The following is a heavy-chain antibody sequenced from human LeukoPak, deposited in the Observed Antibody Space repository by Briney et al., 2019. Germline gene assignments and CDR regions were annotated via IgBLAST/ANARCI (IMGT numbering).Heavy chain of an antibody. J-gene: IGHJ4*02. CDR1: GFTFSNYA. CDR2: ISGSGGST. V-gene: IGHV3-23*01. CDR3: AKPHFDD. Sequence: GGSLRLSCVASGFTFSNYAMSWVRQAPGKGLECLSVISGSGGSTYYTDSVKGRFTISRDNSKNTLYLQMNSLRAGDTAVYYCAKPHFDDWGQGTLVTVSS.